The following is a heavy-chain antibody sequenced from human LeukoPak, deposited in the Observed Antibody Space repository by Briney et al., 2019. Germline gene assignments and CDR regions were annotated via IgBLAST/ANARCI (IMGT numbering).Heavy chain of an antibody. CDR3: ARDRRGLYGDYEGDY. CDR1: GFTFSSYS. V-gene: IGHV3-21*01. Sequence: GGSLRLSCAASGFTFSSYSMNWVRQAPGKGLEWVSSISSSSYIYYADSVKGRFTISRDNAKNSLYLQMNSLRAEDTAAYYCARDRRGLYGDYEGDYWGQGTLVTVSS. D-gene: IGHD4-17*01. CDR2: ISSSSYI. J-gene: IGHJ4*02.